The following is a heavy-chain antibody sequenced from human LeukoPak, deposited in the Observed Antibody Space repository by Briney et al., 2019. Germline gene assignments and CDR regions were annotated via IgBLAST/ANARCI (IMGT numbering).Heavy chain of an antibody. CDR3: ARGAAAGTVFDY. J-gene: IGHJ4*02. CDR2: ISAYNGNT. Sequence: ASVTVSCKASGYTFTIYGISWVRQAPGQGLEWMGWISAYNGNTNYAQKLQGRVTMTTDTSTSTAYMELRSLRSDDTAVYYCARGAAAGTVFDYWGQGTLVTVSS. V-gene: IGHV1-18*01. D-gene: IGHD6-13*01. CDR1: GYTFTIYG.